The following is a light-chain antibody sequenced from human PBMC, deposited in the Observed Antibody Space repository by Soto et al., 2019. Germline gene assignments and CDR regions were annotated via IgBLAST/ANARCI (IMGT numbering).Light chain of an antibody. V-gene: IGKV3-20*01. CDR3: QQYDTTPLT. CDR2: GAS. Sequence: EIVLTQSPATLSLSPGDGVTLSCRASQSLSRSLLAWYQQKPGQAPRLLIAGASIRATGIPDRFSASGSGTDFSLMISRLEPEDSAVYYCQQYDTTPLTFGGGTKVEI. CDR1: QSLSRSL. J-gene: IGKJ4*01.